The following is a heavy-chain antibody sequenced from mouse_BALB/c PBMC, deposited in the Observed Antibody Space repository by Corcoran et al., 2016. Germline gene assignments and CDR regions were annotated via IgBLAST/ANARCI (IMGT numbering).Heavy chain of an antibody. D-gene: IGHD3-3*01. J-gene: IGHJ4*01. CDR3: ARGGTGAMDC. V-gene: IGHV9-1*02. Sequence: QIQLVQSGPELKKPGETVKISCKASGYTFTNYGMNWVKQAPGKGLKWMGWINTYTGEPTYADDFKGRFAFSLETSASTAYLQLNNLKNEDMATYFCARGGTGAMDCWGQGTSVTFSA. CDR1: GYTFTNYG. CDR2: INTYTGEP.